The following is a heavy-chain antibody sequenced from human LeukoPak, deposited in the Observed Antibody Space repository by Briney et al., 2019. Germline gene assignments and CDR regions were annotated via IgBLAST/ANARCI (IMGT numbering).Heavy chain of an antibody. Sequence: ASVKVSCKASGGTFSSYAISWVRQAPGQGLEWMGGIIPIFGTANYAQKFQGRVTITADKSTSTAYMELSSLRSEDTAVYYCARTNYGSGQNWFDPWGQGTLVTVSS. J-gene: IGHJ5*02. V-gene: IGHV1-69*06. D-gene: IGHD3-10*01. CDR3: ARTNYGSGQNWFDP. CDR1: GGTFSSYA. CDR2: IIPIFGTA.